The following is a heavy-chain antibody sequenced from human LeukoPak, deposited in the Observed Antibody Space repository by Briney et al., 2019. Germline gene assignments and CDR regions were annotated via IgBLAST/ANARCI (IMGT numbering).Heavy chain of an antibody. J-gene: IGHJ3*02. CDR3: ARTSDAASEAFDI. CDR1: GGSISSGDYS. Sequence: SETLSPTCTVSGGSISSGDYSWSWIRQPPGTGLEWIGYIYYSGSTYYNPSLKSRVTISVDTSKNQFSLKLSSVTAADTAVYYCARTSDAASEAFDIWGQGTMVTVSS. V-gene: IGHV4-30-4*01. CDR2: IYYSGST.